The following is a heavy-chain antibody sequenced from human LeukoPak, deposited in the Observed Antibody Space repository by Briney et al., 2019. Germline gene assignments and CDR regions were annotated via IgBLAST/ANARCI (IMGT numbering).Heavy chain of an antibody. CDR3: ATGFTLRDFWTPYDY. V-gene: IGHV1-69*05. Sequence: SVKVSCKASGGTFSSYAISWVRQAPGQGLEWMGGIIPIFGTANYAQKFQGRVTITTDESTSTAYMELSSLRSEDTAVYYCATGFTLRDFWTPYDYWGQGTLVTVSS. D-gene: IGHD3/OR15-3a*01. CDR1: GGTFSSYA. CDR2: IIPIFGTA. J-gene: IGHJ4*02.